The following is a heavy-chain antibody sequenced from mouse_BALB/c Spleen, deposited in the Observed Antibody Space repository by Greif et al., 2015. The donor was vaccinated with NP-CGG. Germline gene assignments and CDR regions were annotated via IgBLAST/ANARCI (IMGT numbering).Heavy chain of an antibody. CDR3: ASDGAYYGNHFAY. V-gene: IGHV1S137*01. D-gene: IGHD2-10*01. Sequence: VQLQQSGAELVRPGVSVKISCKGSGYTFTDYAMHWVKQSHAKSLEWIGVISTYYGDASYNQKFKGKATMTVDKSSSTAYMELARLTSEDSAIYYCASDGAYYGNHFAYWGQGTLVTVSA. J-gene: IGHJ3*01. CDR1: GYTFTDYA. CDR2: ISTYYGDA.